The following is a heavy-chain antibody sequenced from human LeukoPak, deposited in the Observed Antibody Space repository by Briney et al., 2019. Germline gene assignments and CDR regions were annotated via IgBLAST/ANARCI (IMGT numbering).Heavy chain of an antibody. Sequence: GGSLRLSCAASGFTFSNAWMNWVRQAPGKGLEWVGLIKSRSDGGTTDYAAPVKGRFTISRDDSKSTLYLQMNSLKTEDTAVYYCHGGGTLDYWGQGTLVTVSS. J-gene: IGHJ4*02. CDR3: HGGGTLDY. CDR1: GFTFSNAW. D-gene: IGHD1-1*01. CDR2: IKSRSDGGTT. V-gene: IGHV3-15*01.